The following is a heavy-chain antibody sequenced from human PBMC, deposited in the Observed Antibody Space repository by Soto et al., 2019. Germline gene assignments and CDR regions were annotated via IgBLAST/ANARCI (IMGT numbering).Heavy chain of an antibody. CDR1: GYTLTELS. D-gene: IGHD3-10*01. CDR3: ATLYYYCSGSYYTPRYYYYMYV. CDR2: FDPEDGET. V-gene: IGHV1-24*01. J-gene: IGHJ6*03. Sequence: ASVKVSCKVSGYTLTELSMHWVRQAPGKGLEWMGGFDPEDGETIYAQKFQGRVTMTEDTSTDTAYMELSSLRSEDTAVYYCATLYYYCSGSYYTPRYYYYMYVWGKGTTVTVSS.